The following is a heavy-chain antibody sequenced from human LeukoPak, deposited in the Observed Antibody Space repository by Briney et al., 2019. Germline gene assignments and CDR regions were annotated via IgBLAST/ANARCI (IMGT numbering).Heavy chain of an antibody. D-gene: IGHD6-13*01. CDR1: GFTFSSYS. CDR2: ISSSSSTI. V-gene: IGHV3-48*04. CDR3: ARDPLIAAVGYFQH. J-gene: IGHJ1*01. Sequence: GGSLRLSCAASGFTFSSYSMNWVRQAPGKGLEWVSYISSSSSTIYYADSVKGRFTISRDNAKNSLYLQMNSLRAEDTAVYYCARDPLIAAVGYFQHWGQGTLVTVSS.